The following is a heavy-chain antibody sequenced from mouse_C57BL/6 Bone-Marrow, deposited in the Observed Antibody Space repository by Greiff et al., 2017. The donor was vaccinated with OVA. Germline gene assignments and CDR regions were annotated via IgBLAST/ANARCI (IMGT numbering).Heavy chain of an antibody. D-gene: IGHD1-1*01. CDR3: ARSLYGSSYDWYFDV. CDR1: GYTFTSYW. J-gene: IGHJ1*03. Sequence: QVHVKQSGAELVKPGASVKMSCKASGYTFTSYWITWVKQRPGQGLEWIGDIYPGSGSTNYNEKFKSKATLTVDTSSSTAYMQLSSLTSEDSAVYYCARSLYGSSYDWYFDVWGTGTTVTVSS. V-gene: IGHV1-55*01. CDR2: IYPGSGST.